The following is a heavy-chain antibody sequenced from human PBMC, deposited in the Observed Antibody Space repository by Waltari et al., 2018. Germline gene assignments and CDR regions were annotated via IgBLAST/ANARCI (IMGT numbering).Heavy chain of an antibody. V-gene: IGHV4-28*03. CDR3: ARDSNYGLDS. J-gene: IGHJ6*02. Sequence: QVQLQESGPGLVKPSETLSLTCAVSGYSIRSGYGWGWIRQPAGKGLEWIGQIYGGSGSTYYNPSLKSRVTVSKDTSKNQFSLKLSSVTAADTAVYYCARDSNYGLDSWGQGVVVTVSS. CDR1: GYSIRSGYG. CDR2: IYGGSGST.